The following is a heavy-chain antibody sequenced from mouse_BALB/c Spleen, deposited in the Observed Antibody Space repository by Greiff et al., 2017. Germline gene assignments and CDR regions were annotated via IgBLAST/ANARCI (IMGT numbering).Heavy chain of an antibody. CDR1: GYTFTSYW. V-gene: IGHV1-7*01. CDR2: INPSTGYT. Sequence: QVQLQQSGAELAKPGASVKMSCKASGYTFTSYWMHWVKQRPGQGLEWIGYINPSTGYTEYNQKFKDKATLTADKSSSTAYMQLSSLTSEDSAVYYCARDGRYDGYAMDYWGQGTSVTVSS. J-gene: IGHJ4*01. CDR3: ARDGRYDGYAMDY. D-gene: IGHD2-14*01.